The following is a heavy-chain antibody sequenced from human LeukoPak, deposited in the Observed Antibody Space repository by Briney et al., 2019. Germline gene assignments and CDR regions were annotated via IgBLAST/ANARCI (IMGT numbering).Heavy chain of an antibody. D-gene: IGHD6-19*01. V-gene: IGHV4-39*01. J-gene: IGHJ4*02. CDR2: IYYSGST. CDR1: GGSISSSSYY. CDR3: ARRVGSGWSFDY. Sequence: SETLSLSCTVSGGSISSSSYYWGWIRQPPGKGLEWIGSIYYSGSTYYNPSLKSRVTISVDTSKNQFSLKLSSVTAADTAVYYCARRVGSGWSFDYWGQGTLVTVSS.